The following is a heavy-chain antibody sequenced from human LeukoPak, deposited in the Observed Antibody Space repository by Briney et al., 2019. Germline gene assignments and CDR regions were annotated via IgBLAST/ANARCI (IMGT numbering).Heavy chain of an antibody. D-gene: IGHD5-24*01. CDR2: IYLDGRA. Sequence: GSLRLSCAASGFAVSSKYMNWVRQAPGKGLEWVTVIYLDGRADYADSVKGRFTISSVNSKNTVYLQMNSLKDEDTAVYYCARDAETSLANWGQGTLVTVSP. J-gene: IGHJ4*02. CDR3: ARDAETSLAN. CDR1: GFAVSSKY. V-gene: IGHV3-66*01.